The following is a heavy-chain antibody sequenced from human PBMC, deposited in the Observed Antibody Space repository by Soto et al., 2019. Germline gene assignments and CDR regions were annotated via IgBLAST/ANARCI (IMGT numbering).Heavy chain of an antibody. V-gene: IGHV3-33*01. CDR1: GFPFSSYG. Sequence: GGSLRLSCAASGFPFSSYGMHLVRQSPGKGLEWVAVIWYDGSNKYYADSVKGRFTISRDNSKDTLDLQMNRLRAEDTDVYYCARDREQWMGGYYFDYWGQGTLVTVSS. D-gene: IGHD6-19*01. J-gene: IGHJ4*02. CDR2: IWYDGSNK. CDR3: ARDREQWMGGYYFDY.